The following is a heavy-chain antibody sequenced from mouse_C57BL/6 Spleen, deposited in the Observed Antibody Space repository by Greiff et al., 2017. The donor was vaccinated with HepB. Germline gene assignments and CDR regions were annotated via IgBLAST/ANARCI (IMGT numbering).Heavy chain of an antibody. CDR3: ARAGGGSSGLFDY. D-gene: IGHD3-2*02. Sequence: VQLQQSGPELVKPGASVKISCKASGYAFSSSWMNWVKQRPGKGLEWIGRIYPGDGDTNYNGKFKGKATLTADKSSSTAYMQLSSLTAEDSAVYSGARAGGGSSGLFDYWGQGTTLTVSS. J-gene: IGHJ2*01. CDR2: IYPGDGDT. CDR1: GYAFSSSW. V-gene: IGHV1-82*01.